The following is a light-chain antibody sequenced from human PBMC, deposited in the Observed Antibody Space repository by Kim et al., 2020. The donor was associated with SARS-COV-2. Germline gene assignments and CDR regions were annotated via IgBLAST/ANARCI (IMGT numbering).Light chain of an antibody. Sequence: APGKTARITCGGNNIGSKSVHWYQQKPGQAPVLVISYDSDRPSGIPERFSGSNSGNTATLTISRVEAGDEADYYCQVWDSSSDHVFGTGTKVTVL. J-gene: IGLJ1*01. CDR3: QVWDSSSDHV. V-gene: IGLV3-21*04. CDR1: NIGSKS. CDR2: YDS.